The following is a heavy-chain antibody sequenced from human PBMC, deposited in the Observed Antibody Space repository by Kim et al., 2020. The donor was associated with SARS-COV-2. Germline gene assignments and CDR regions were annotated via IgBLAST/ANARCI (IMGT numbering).Heavy chain of an antibody. V-gene: IGHV3-33*06. Sequence: GGSLRLSCAASGFTFSSYGMNWVRQAPGKGLEWVAVIWGDGSNKYYADSVKGRFTISRDNSKNTLYLQMNSLRAEDTAVYYCAKDRWGSGWYGPNGFDPWGEGTLVAVSS. D-gene: IGHD6-19*01. J-gene: IGHJ5*02. CDR3: AKDRWGSGWYGPNGFDP. CDR1: GFTFSSYG. CDR2: IWGDGSNK.